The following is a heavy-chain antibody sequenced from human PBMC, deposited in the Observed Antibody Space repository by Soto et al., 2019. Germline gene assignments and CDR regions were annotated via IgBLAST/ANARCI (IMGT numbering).Heavy chain of an antibody. CDR3: ARDPLIAVAGTFYYYGMDV. V-gene: IGHV3-74*01. CDR2: INSDGSST. Sequence: EVQLVESGGGLVQPGGSLRLSCAASGFTFSSYWMHWVRQAPGKGLVWVSRINSDGSSTSYADSVKGRFTISSDNAKNTLYLQMNSLRAEDTAVYYCARDPLIAVAGTFYYYGMDVWGQGTTVTVSS. J-gene: IGHJ6*02. D-gene: IGHD6-19*01. CDR1: GFTFSSYW.